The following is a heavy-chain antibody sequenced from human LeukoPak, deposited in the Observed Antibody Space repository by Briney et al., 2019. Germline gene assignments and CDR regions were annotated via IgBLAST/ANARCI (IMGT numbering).Heavy chain of an antibody. CDR3: AKGPKQLLVRRSVWSYMDV. Sequence: GGSLRLSCAASGFTFDDYGMSWVRQAPGKGLEWVAFIGYDGNNKYYPDSVKGRFTISRDISKNTLYLQMNSLRAEDTAVYYCAKGPKQLLVRRSVWSYMDVWGKGTTVTIS. J-gene: IGHJ6*03. CDR2: IGYDGNNK. CDR1: GFTFDDYG. V-gene: IGHV3-30*02. D-gene: IGHD5/OR15-5a*01.